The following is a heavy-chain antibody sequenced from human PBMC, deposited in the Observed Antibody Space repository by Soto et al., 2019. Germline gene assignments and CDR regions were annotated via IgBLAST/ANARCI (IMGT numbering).Heavy chain of an antibody. D-gene: IGHD3-22*01. CDR3: ARPPNYYDSRGYYGY. Sequence: PGGSLRLSCTASAFTFSTYTMHWVRQAPGKGLEWVSSISSSSSYIYYADSVKGRFTISRDNAKNSLYLQMNSLRADDTAVYYCARPPNYYDSRGYYGYWGQGTLVTVSS. CDR2: ISSSSSYI. J-gene: IGHJ4*02. CDR1: AFTFSTYT. V-gene: IGHV3-21*01.